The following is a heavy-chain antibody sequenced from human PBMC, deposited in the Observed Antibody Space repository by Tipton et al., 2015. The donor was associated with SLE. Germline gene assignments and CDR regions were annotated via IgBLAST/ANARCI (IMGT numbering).Heavy chain of an antibody. J-gene: IGHJ6*03. V-gene: IGHV4-59*11. CDR3: ARGLNYYDSSGYYPFYYMDV. CDR1: GDSISGHY. CDR2: IYDSGST. D-gene: IGHD3-22*01. Sequence: LRLSCTVSGDSISGHYRSWIRQPPGKGLEWIGYIYDSGSTSYNPSLKSRVTISEDTSKQQFSLKLSSVTAADTAVYYCARGLNYYDSSGYYPFYYMDVWGKGTTVTVSS.